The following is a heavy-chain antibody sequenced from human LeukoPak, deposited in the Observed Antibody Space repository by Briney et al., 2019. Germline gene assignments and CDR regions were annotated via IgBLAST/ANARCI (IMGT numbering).Heavy chain of an antibody. Sequence: GGSLRLSCAASGFTFSNAWMSWVRQAPGKGLEWVGRIKSKTDGGTTDYAAPVKGRFTISRDDSKNTLYLQMNSLKTEDTAVYYCTTVSGSSWYHLLVDYWGQGTWSPSPQ. CDR3: TTVSGSSWYHLLVDY. J-gene: IGHJ4*02. CDR1: GFTFSNAW. V-gene: IGHV3-15*01. CDR2: IKSKTDGGTT. D-gene: IGHD6-13*01.